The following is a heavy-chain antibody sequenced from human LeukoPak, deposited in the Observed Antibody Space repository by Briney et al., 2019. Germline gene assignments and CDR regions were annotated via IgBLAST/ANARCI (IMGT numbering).Heavy chain of an antibody. CDR3: AKRGVVIRVFLVGFHKEANYFDS. V-gene: IGHV3-23*01. Sequence: GGSLRLSCAVSGITLSNYGMSWVRQAPGKGLEWVADISGSGGGTHYADSVKGRFTISRDNSRNTLFLQMNSLRAEDTAVYFCAKRGVVIRVFLVGFHKEANYFDSWGQGALVTVSS. CDR2: ISGSGGGT. D-gene: IGHD3-10*01. CDR1: GITLSNYG. J-gene: IGHJ4*02.